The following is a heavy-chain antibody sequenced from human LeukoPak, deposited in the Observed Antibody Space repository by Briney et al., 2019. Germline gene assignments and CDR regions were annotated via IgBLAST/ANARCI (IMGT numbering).Heavy chain of an antibody. V-gene: IGHV3-49*04. J-gene: IGHJ4*02. CDR2: IRSKVYGGTP. Sequence: GSLRLSCTASGFTFGDYAMTWVRQAPGKGLEWVGFIRSKVYGGTPEYAASVKGRFTISRDDSKGIAYLQMNSLKTEDTAVYYCTRDQTPYYWGQGTLVTVSS. CDR1: GFTFGDYA. CDR3: TRDQTPYY.